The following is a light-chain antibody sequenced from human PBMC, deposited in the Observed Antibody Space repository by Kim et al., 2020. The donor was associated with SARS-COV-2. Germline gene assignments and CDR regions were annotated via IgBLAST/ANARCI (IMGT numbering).Light chain of an antibody. Sequence: LSPGETATLSCRASQTVSSNLAWYQQRPGQAPRLLMYGASTRATGIPARFSGSGSGTEFTLTISSLQSEDFAVYYCQQYISWPLTFGGGTKVDIK. CDR3: QQYISWPLT. J-gene: IGKJ4*01. V-gene: IGKV3-15*01. CDR1: QTVSSN. CDR2: GAS.